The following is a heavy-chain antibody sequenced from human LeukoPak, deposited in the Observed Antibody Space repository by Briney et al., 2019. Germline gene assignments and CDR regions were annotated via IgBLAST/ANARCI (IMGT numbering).Heavy chain of an antibody. CDR2: LWDDTSNK. D-gene: IGHD6-19*01. Sequence: GGSLRLSCAASGFTLSRFVMHWVRQAPGKRLEWVACLWDDTSNKYYGDSVKGRFRISRDNSKNILYLQMNSLSPEDTAVYYCAREGGIIVAGKFDSWGQGTLVTVSS. CDR1: GFTLSRFV. J-gene: IGHJ4*02. CDR3: AREGGIIVAGKFDS. V-gene: IGHV3-30*02.